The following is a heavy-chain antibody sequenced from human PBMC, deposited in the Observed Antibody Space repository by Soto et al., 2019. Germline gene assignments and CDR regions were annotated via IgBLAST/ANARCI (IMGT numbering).Heavy chain of an antibody. CDR2: ILVGGSP. CDR3: AKAAATSGGAFEI. J-gene: IGHJ3*02. V-gene: IGHV3-23*01. Sequence: GGSLRLSCAVSGFICSSYDMSWVRQAPGKGLEWVSTILVGGSPHYEDSVKGRFTISRDTSKNTVYLQMNSLTAGDTAVYYCAKAAATSGGAFEIYGQGAMVTVSS. CDR1: GFICSSYD. D-gene: IGHD2-15*01.